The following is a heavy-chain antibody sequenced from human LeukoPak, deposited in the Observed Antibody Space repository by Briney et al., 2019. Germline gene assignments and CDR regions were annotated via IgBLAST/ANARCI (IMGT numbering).Heavy chain of an antibody. CDR2: IRYDGSNK. V-gene: IGHV3-30*02. J-gene: IGHJ3*02. CDR1: GFTFSTYG. CDR3: AKGRGLGAHDAFDI. D-gene: IGHD1-26*01. Sequence: PGGSLRLSCAASGFTFSTYGMHWVRQAPGKGLEWVVSIRYDGSNKYYADSVKGRFTISRDNSKNTLYLQMNSLRAEDTAVYYCAKGRGLGAHDAFDIWGQGTMVTVSS.